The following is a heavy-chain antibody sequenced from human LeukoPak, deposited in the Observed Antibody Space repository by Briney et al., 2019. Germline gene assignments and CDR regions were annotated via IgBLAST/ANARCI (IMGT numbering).Heavy chain of an antibody. CDR2: ISGSGSST. V-gene: IGHV3-23*01. CDR1: GFTFSTYA. J-gene: IGHJ4*02. Sequence: PGGSLRLSCAASGFTFSTYAMSWVRQAPGKGPEWVSVISGSGSSTYYADSVKGRFTISRDNSKNTLFVQMNSLRAEDTAVYYCAKDPRPATYDSSGFDYWGQGTLVTVSS. D-gene: IGHD3-22*01. CDR3: AKDPRPATYDSSGFDY.